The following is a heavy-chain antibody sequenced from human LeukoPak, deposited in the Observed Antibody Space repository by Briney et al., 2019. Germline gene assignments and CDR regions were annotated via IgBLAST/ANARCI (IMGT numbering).Heavy chain of an antibody. CDR2: INLNSGAT. J-gene: IGHJ6*03. CDR3: ARAYSSSWYFGADTGYYYMDV. D-gene: IGHD6-13*01. CDR1: GYTFTDYS. Sequence: ASVKVSCKASGYTFTDYSMHWVRRAPGQGLEWMGWINLNSGATKYAQRFQGWVTMTSDTSISTAFMELSSLTSEDTAVYDCARAYSSSWYFGADTGYYYMDVWGKGTTVTVSS. V-gene: IGHV1-2*04.